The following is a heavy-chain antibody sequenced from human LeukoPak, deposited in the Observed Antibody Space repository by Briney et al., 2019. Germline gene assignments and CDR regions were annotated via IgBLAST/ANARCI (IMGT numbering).Heavy chain of an antibody. CDR2: INPNSGGT. CDR3: ARDLRLVVVPAFDY. CDR1: GYTFTGYY. D-gene: IGHD2-2*01. Sequence: ASVKVSCKASGYTFTGYYMHWVRQAPGQGLEWMGWINPNSGGTNYAQKFQGRVTMTRDTSISTAYMELSRLRSDDTAVYYCARDLRLVVVPAFDYWGQGTLVTVSS. J-gene: IGHJ4*02. V-gene: IGHV1-2*02.